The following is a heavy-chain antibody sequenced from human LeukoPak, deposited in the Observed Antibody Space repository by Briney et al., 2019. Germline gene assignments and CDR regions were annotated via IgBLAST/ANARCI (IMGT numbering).Heavy chain of an antibody. V-gene: IGHV3-23*01. D-gene: IGHD3-22*01. CDR2: LSGNGNTI. CDR1: GFTFSTYA. J-gene: IGHJ4*02. CDR3: ARDFQHYYDSSGYYDY. Sequence: GGSLRLSCAASGFTFSTYAMSWVRQAPGKGLECVSALSGNGNTIYYADSVKGRFTISRDNSKKTLSLQMNSLRAEDTAVYYCARDFQHYYDSSGYYDYWGQGTLVTVSS.